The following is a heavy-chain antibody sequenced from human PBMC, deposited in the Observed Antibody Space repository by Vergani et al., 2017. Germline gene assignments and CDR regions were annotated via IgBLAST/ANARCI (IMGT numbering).Heavy chain of an antibody. Sequence: EVQLVETGGGLIQPGGSLRLSCAASGFTVSSNYMSWVRQAPGKGLEWVSVIYSGGSTYYADSVKGRFTISRDNSKNTLYLQMNSLRAEDTAVYYCARDGVWSSSAKWYYGMDVWGQGTTVTVSS. CDR1: GFTVSSNY. CDR2: IYSGGST. V-gene: IGHV3-53*02. D-gene: IGHD6-6*01. J-gene: IGHJ6*02. CDR3: ARDGVWSSSAKWYYGMDV.